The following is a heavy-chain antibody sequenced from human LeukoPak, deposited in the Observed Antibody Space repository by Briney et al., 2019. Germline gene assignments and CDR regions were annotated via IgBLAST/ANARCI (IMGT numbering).Heavy chain of an antibody. J-gene: IGHJ4*02. CDR1: GFAFSSYN. CDR2: ISSGSDTI. V-gene: IGHV3-48*01. Sequence: GGSLRLSCAASGFAFSSYNMNWVRQAPGKGLEWVSYISSGSDTIFYADSVKGRFTISRDNAKTSLYLQMNSLRAEDTAVYYCARPYCASTSCPTFEYWGQGTLVTVSS. D-gene: IGHD2-2*01. CDR3: ARPYCASTSCPTFEY.